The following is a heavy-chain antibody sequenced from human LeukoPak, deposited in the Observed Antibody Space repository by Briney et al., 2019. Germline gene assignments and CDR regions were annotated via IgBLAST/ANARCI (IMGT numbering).Heavy chain of an antibody. CDR2: IRYDGSNK. V-gene: IGHV3-30*02. J-gene: IGHJ6*03. Sequence: GGSLRLSCAASGFTFSSYGIHWVRQAPGKGLEWVAFIRYDGSNKYYTDSVKGRFTISRDNPKNTLYLQMNSLRAEDTAVYYCAKDRREWELLHYMDVWGKGTTVTISS. D-gene: IGHD1-26*01. CDR3: AKDRREWELLHYMDV. CDR1: GFTFSSYG.